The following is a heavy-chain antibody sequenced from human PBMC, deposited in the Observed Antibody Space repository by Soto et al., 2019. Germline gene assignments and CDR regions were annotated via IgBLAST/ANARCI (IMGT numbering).Heavy chain of an antibody. J-gene: IGHJ3*02. CDR2: INHSGST. CDR1: GGSFSGYY. D-gene: IGHD2-15*01. CDR3: ARGPKGIFNDAFDI. V-gene: IGHV4-34*01. Sequence: SETLSLTCAFYGGSFSGYYWSWIRQPPGKGLEWIGEINHSGSTNYNPSLKSRVTISVDTSKNQFSLKLSSVTAADTAVYYCARGPKGIFNDAFDIWGQGTMVTVSS.